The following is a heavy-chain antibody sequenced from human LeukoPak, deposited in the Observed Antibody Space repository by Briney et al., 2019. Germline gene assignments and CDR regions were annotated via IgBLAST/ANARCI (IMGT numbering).Heavy chain of an antibody. CDR1: GGSISSSSYY. V-gene: IGHV4-39*07. CDR2: IYYSGST. D-gene: IGHD2-2*01. CDR3: ARAGETAIVVVPAAFNWFDP. Sequence: SETLSLTCTVSGGSISSSSYYWGWIRQPPGQGLEWIGSIYYSGSTYYNPSLKSRVTISVDTSKNQFSLKLSSVTAADTAVYYCARAGETAIVVVPAAFNWFDPWGQGTLVTVSS. J-gene: IGHJ5*02.